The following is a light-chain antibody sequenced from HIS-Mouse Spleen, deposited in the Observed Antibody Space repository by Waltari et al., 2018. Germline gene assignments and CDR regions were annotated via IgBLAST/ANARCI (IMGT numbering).Light chain of an antibody. CDR3: YSTDSSGNHRV. V-gene: IGLV3-10*01. CDR1: ALPKKY. J-gene: IGLJ2*01. Sequence: SYELTQPPSVSVSPGQTARITCSGDALPKKYAYWYQQKSGQAPVLVIYRDSKRPPGIPERFSGSSSGTMATWTISGAQVEDEADYYCYSTDSSGNHRVFGGGTKLTVL. CDR2: RDS.